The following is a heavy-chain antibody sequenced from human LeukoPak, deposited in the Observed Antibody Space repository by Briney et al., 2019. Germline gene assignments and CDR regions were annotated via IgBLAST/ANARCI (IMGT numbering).Heavy chain of an antibody. CDR1: GGSINNGGYY. Sequence: SQTLSLTCTVSGGSINNGGYYWSWIRQHPGKGLEWIGYIYYSGSSYYNPSLRSRVTISVDTSKNHFSLKLSSVTAADTAVYYCAREITLTYYYDSSGSRGVDYWGQGTLVTVSS. J-gene: IGHJ4*02. V-gene: IGHV4-31*03. CDR3: AREITLTYYYDSSGSRGVDY. CDR2: IYYSGSS. D-gene: IGHD3-22*01.